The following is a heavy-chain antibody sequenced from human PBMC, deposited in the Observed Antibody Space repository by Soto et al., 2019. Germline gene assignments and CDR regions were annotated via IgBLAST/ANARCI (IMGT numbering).Heavy chain of an antibody. D-gene: IGHD3-10*01. Sequence: EAQLVESGGGLVQPGRSLRLSCVASGFTFDDYAIHWVRQAPGKGLEWVSGISWNGAATGYADSVKGRFTISRDNAKNSLYLQMSSLRPEDTAIYSCANIPLYGSGFDCWGQGTLVTVSS. CDR1: GFTFDDYA. CDR3: ANIPLYGSGFDC. CDR2: ISWNGAAT. V-gene: IGHV3-9*01. J-gene: IGHJ4*02.